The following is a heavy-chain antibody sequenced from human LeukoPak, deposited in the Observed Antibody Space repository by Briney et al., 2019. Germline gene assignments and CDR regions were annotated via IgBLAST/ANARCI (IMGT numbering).Heavy chain of an antibody. J-gene: IGHJ4*02. CDR3: ARYSGSYYYPPAWDL. CDR1: GFTFSNNA. CDR2: TSTSGGSA. V-gene: IGHV3-23*01. Sequence: GGSLRLSCAASGFTFSNNAMSWVRQAPGKGLEWVSATSTSGGSAYYAGSVKGRFTISRDNSKNTLYLQMDSLRADDTAVYYCARYSGSYYYPPAWDLWGQGTLVTVSS. D-gene: IGHD1-26*01.